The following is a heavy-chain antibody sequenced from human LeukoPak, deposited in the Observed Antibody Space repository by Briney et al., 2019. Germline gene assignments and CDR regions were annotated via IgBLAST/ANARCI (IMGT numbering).Heavy chain of an antibody. V-gene: IGHV4-31*03. Sequence: SETLSLTCTVSGGSISSGGYYWSWIRQHPGKGLEWIGYIYYSGSTYYNPSLKSRVTISVDTSKNQFSLKLSSVTAADTAVYYCARSGGVTGIAFDIWGQGTMVTVSS. CDR1: GGSISSGGYY. J-gene: IGHJ3*02. CDR2: IYYSGST. CDR3: ARSGGVTGIAFDI. D-gene: IGHD3-16*01.